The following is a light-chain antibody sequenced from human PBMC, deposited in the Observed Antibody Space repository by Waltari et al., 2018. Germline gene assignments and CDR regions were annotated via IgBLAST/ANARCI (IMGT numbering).Light chain of an antibody. CDR2: DVN. J-gene: IGLJ3*02. Sequence: QSALTQTATVSGSPGQSITISCSGTSSDIGNYNLVPWYRQHPGKAPTLIIYDVNKRPSGVSNRFSGSKSGNTAFLTISGLQTADEADIFCCSYAGSAVSVFGGGTKVTVL. CDR1: SSDIGNYNL. V-gene: IGLV2-23*02. CDR3: CSYAGSAVSV.